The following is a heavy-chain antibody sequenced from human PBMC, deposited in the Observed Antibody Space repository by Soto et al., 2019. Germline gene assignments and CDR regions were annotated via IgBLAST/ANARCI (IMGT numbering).Heavy chain of an antibody. CDR3: ALGYTGSGCLQNLLSS. J-gene: IGHJ1*01. CDR1: GFSPSTYGVG. V-gene: IGHV2-5*02. D-gene: IGHD6-19*01. CDR2: IYWDDDK. Sequence: SGPTLVNPTQTLTLTCTFSGFSPSTYGVGVGWIRQPPGKALEWLAFIYWDDDKRYSPSLKSRLTITKDTSKNQVVLTMINMDPLDTATYYCALGYTGSGCLQNLLSSWGKGTLVTVAS.